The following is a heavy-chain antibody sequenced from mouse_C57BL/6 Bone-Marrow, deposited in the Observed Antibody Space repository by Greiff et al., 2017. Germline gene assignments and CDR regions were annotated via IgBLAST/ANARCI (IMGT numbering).Heavy chain of an antibody. D-gene: IGHD1-1*02. J-gene: IGHJ2*01. Sequence: EVKLVESGEGLVKPGGSLKLSCAASGFTFSSYAMSWVRQTPEKRLEWVAYISSGGDDNYYADTVKGRFTISRDNARNTLYLLMSSLKSEDTAMYYCTRSVGILWYFDYWGQGTTLTVSS. CDR3: TRSVGILWYFDY. CDR2: ISSGGDDN. V-gene: IGHV5-9-1*02. CDR1: GFTFSSYA.